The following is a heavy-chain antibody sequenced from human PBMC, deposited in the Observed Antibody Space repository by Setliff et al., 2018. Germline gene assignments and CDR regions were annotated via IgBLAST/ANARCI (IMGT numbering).Heavy chain of an antibody. J-gene: IGHJ4*02. CDR3: ARDRGYSKTPEDFDY. Sequence: SETLSLTCTVSGGSISSHFWSWIRQPAGKGLEWIGRISASDSINYNPSLKSRVTMSLDASKRLFSLRLTSLTAADTAVYYCARDRGYSKTPEDFDYWGQGIVVTVSS. V-gene: IGHV4-4*07. D-gene: IGHD5-12*01. CDR2: ISASDSI. CDR1: GGSISSHF.